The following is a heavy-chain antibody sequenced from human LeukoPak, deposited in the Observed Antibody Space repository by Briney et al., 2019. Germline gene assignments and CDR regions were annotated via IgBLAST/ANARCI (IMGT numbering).Heavy chain of an antibody. V-gene: IGHV3-73*01. CDR2: IRSKANSYAT. J-gene: IGHJ4*02. Sequence: GGSLTLSCAASGFTFSGSAMHWVRQASGKGLEWVGRIRSKANSYATAYAASVKGRFTISRDDSKNTAYLQMNSLKTEDTAVYYCTSGRPYYDFWSGPPFDYWGQGTLVTVSS. CDR3: TSGRPYYDFWSGPPFDY. D-gene: IGHD3-3*01. CDR1: GFTFSGSA.